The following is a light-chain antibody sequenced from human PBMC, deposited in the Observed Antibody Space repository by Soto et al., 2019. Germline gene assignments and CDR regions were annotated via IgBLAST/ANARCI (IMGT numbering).Light chain of an antibody. CDR1: QGIRRY. V-gene: IGKV1-9*01. CDR3: QQLNSYPPYT. CDR2: AAS. Sequence: DIQLTQSPSFLSASVGDRVTITCRASQGIRRYLAWYQQNPGKAPKLLIYAASTVQTGVPSRFSGSGSGTELTLTISSLQPEDCATYYCQQLNSYPPYTFGQGTKLEIK. J-gene: IGKJ2*01.